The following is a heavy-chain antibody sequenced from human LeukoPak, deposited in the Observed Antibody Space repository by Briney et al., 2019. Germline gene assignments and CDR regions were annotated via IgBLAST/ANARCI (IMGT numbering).Heavy chain of an antibody. V-gene: IGHV3-74*01. CDR1: GFTFSSYW. CDR3: ARDQVDYYDSSGYYLFDY. Sequence: GGSLRLSCAASGFTFSSYWMRCVRQAPGKGLVWVSRINSDGSSTSYADSVKGRFTTSRDNAKNTLYLQMNSLRAEDTAVYYCARDQVDYYDSSGYYLFDYWGQGTLVTVSS. D-gene: IGHD3-22*01. CDR2: INSDGSST. J-gene: IGHJ4*02.